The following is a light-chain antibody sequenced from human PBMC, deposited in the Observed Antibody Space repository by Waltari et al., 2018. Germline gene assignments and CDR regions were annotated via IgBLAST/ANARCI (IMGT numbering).Light chain of an antibody. CDR3: QRYDGSPT. J-gene: IGKJ4*01. V-gene: IGKV3-20*01. Sequence: VLTQSPGTLSLSPGERVTLSCRASPGVSSTYLAWYQHTPGQPPRLLIYGGSTRATGIPDRFGGSGSGTGFTLTINRLEPEDFAVYFCQRYDGSPTFGGGTKLEMK. CDR2: GGS. CDR1: PGVSSTY.